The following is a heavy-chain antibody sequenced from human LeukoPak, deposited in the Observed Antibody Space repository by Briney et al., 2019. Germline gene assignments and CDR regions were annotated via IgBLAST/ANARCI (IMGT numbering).Heavy chain of an antibody. D-gene: IGHD2-15*01. V-gene: IGHV4-39*01. Sequence: SETLSLTCTVSGGSISSSSYYLGWIRQPPGKGLEWIGSIYYSGSTYYNPSLKSRVTISVDTSKNQFSLKLSSVTAADTAVYYCARQRGYCSGGSCYGMFDYWGQGTLVTVSS. CDR1: GGSISSSSYY. CDR2: IYYSGST. J-gene: IGHJ4*02. CDR3: ARQRGYCSGGSCYGMFDY.